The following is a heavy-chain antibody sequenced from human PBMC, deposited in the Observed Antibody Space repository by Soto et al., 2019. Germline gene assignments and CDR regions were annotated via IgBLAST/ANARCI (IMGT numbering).Heavy chain of an antibody. J-gene: IGHJ3*02. CDR2: INADGSDS. CDR3: ARATGSGYYAYDT. CDR1: GFTFSSHW. D-gene: IGHD3-22*01. V-gene: IGHV3-74*01. Sequence: PGGSLRLSCAASGFTFSSHWMIWVRQAPGKGLAWVSRINADGSDSSSADSVKGRFTSSRDNAKNALYLQMSGLRAEDTALYYCARATGSGYYAYDTWGQGTMVTVSS.